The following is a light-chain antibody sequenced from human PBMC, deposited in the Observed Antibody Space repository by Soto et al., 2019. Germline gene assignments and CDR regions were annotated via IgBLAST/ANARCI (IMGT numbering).Light chain of an antibody. Sequence: QSVLTQPPSVSGAPGQRVTISCTGSSSNIGAGYDVHWYQQLPGTAPKLLIYGSTNRPSGVPDRFFGSKSGTSASLAITGLQAEDEAIYYCQSYDNNLCVVFGGGTKLTVL. CDR1: SSNIGAGYD. CDR3: QSYDNNLCVV. J-gene: IGLJ2*01. V-gene: IGLV1-40*01. CDR2: GST.